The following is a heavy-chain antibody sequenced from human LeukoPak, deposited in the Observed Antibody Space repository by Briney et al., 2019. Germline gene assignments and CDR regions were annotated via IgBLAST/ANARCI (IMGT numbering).Heavy chain of an antibody. Sequence: PGGSLRLSCAASGFSFSSDWMHWVRQAPGKGLVWGSRINSDGSRTNYADSVRGRFTISRDNAKNTLYLQMSSLRAEDTAVYDCVPFSGDLINLDYWGPGTLVTVSS. V-gene: IGHV3-74*01. CDR3: VPFSGDLINLDY. D-gene: IGHD3-10*01. CDR2: INSDGSRT. CDR1: GFSFSSDW. J-gene: IGHJ4*02.